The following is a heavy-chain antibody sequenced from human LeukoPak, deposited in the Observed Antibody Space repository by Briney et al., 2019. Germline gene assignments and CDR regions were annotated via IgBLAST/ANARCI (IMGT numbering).Heavy chain of an antibody. Sequence: GSLRLSCAASGFTFSSYAMSWVRQAPGKGLEWIGSIYYSGSTYYNPSLKSRVTISVDTSKNQFSLKLSSVTAADTAVYYCARLVAQQLVPYYFDYWGQGTLVTVSS. CDR3: ARLVAQQLVPYYFDY. D-gene: IGHD6-13*01. V-gene: IGHV4-39*01. CDR1: GFTFSSYA. CDR2: IYYSGST. J-gene: IGHJ4*02.